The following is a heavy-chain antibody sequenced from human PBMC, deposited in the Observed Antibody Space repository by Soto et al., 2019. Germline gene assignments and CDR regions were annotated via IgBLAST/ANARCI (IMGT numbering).Heavy chain of an antibody. J-gene: IGHJ5*02. Sequence: LRLSCAASGFTFSNYFMHGVRQVPGEGLVWVSRMSGDGKTISYADSVKGRFTISRDNAKNTLYLQMNSLRVEDTAVYYCARTYVPGIAGFDPWGQGTLVTVSS. CDR3: ARTYVPGIAGFDP. D-gene: IGHD1-1*01. CDR1: GFTFSNYF. V-gene: IGHV3-74*01. CDR2: MSGDGKTI.